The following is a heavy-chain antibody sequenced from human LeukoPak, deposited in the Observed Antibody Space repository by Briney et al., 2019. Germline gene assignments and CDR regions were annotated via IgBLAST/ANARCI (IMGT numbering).Heavy chain of an antibody. CDR1: GFPFRSFS. CDR2: ISSSSTYI. J-gene: IGHJ4*02. CDR3: ARAEGSGSSFDY. Sequence: GSLRLSCVASGFPFRSFSMNWVRQAPGKGLEWVSSISSSSTYIYYADSVKGRFTISSDNAKNSLYLQMNSLRVEDTAVYYCARAEGSGSSFDYWGQGTLVTVSS. D-gene: IGHD3-10*01. V-gene: IGHV3-21*01.